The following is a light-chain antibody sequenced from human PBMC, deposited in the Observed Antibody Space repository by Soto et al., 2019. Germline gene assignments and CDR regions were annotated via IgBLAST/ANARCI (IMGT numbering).Light chain of an antibody. CDR2: RNN. Sequence: QPVLTQPPSASGTPGQRVTISCSGSSSNIGSNYVYWYQQLPGTAPKLLIYRNNQRPSGVPDRFSGSKSGTSASLAISGLRSDDGAEYYCAAGDDRGYVFGTGTKLTVL. CDR1: SSNIGSNY. CDR3: AAGDDRGYV. V-gene: IGLV1-47*01. J-gene: IGLJ1*01.